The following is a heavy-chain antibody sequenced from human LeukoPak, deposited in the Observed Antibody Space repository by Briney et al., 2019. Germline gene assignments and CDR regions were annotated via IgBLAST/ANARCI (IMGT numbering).Heavy chain of an antibody. J-gene: IGHJ6*03. CDR2: MNPNSGNT. Sequence: ASVKVSCKASGYTFTSYGINWVLQATGQGLEWMGWMNPNSGNTGYAQKFQGRVTMTRNTSISTAYMELSSLRSEDTAVYYCASGRQRLEHVFYYYYYMDVWGKGTTVTVSS. D-gene: IGHD6-25*01. V-gene: IGHV1-8*01. CDR1: GYTFTSYG. CDR3: ASGRQRLEHVFYYYYYMDV.